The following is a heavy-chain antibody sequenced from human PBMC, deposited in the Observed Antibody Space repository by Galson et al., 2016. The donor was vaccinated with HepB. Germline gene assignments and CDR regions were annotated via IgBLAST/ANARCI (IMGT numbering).Heavy chain of an antibody. CDR2: ITGDGRVT. V-gene: IGHV3-74*01. CDR1: GFTFSSYI. D-gene: IGHD2-15*01. CDR3: ARDRGGSAGGYNWFDS. J-gene: IGHJ5*01. Sequence: SLRLSCAGSGFTFSSYILSRVRQAPGKRLMWVSRITGDGRVTDYADSVKGRFTISRDNAKNALYMQMNSLRGDDTAVYYCARDRGGSAGGYNWFDSWGQGMLVTVSS.